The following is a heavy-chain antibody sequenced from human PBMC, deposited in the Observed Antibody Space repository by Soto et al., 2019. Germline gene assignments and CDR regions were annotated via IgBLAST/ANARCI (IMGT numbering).Heavy chain of an antibody. V-gene: IGHV1-2*04. D-gene: IGHD2-21*02. CDR3: ARDFCGGDCSPYYYYGMDV. CDR1: GYTFTGYY. J-gene: IGHJ6*04. Sequence: ASLKVSCKASGYTFTGYYMHWVRQAPGQGLEWMGWINPNSGGTNYAQKFQGWVTMTRDTSISTAYMELSRLRSDDTAVYYCARDFCGGDCSPYYYYGMDVWGKGTRVTVPS. CDR2: INPNSGGT.